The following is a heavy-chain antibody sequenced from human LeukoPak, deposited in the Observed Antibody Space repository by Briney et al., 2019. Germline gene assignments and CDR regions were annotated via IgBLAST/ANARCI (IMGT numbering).Heavy chain of an antibody. V-gene: IGHV1-8*01. Sequence: GASVKVSCKASGYTFTNYDINWVRQATGQGLEWMGWMNPNSGNTGYAQKFQGRVTMTRNTSISTAYMEQSSLRSEDTALYYCARDIAGATKGGWFDTWGQGTPVTVSS. CDR1: GYTFTNYD. CDR2: MNPNSGNT. J-gene: IGHJ5*02. CDR3: ARDIAGATKGGWFDT. D-gene: IGHD1-26*01.